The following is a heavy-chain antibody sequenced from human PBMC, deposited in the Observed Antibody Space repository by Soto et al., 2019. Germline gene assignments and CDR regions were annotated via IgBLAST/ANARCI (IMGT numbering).Heavy chain of an antibody. Sequence: ASVKVSCKASGYTFTNYGISWVRQAPGQGLEWMGWISAYNGNTNYAQKLQGRVAMTTDTSTSTAYMELRSLRSDGTAVYYCARITVAGLNNWFDPWGQGTLVTVSS. CDR2: ISAYNGNT. CDR1: GYTFTNYG. D-gene: IGHD6-19*01. J-gene: IGHJ5*02. V-gene: IGHV1-18*01. CDR3: ARITVAGLNNWFDP.